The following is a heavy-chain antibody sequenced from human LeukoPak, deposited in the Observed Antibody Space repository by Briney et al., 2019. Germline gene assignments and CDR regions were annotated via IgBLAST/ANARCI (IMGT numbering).Heavy chain of an antibody. J-gene: IGHJ3*02. CDR3: ATTVETGDAFDI. D-gene: IGHD1-1*01. V-gene: IGHV6-1*01. CDR1: GDSVSSNSAA. CDR2: TYYRSKWYN. Sequence: SQTLSLTCAISGDSVSSNSAAWSWIRLSPSRGLEWLGRTYYRSKWYNDYAVSVRSRITINPDTSKNLFSLQLNSVTPEDTAEYHCATTVETGDAFDIWGPGTRVTVSS.